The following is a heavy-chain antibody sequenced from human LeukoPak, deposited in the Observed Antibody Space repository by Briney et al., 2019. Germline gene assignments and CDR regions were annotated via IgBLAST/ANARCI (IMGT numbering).Heavy chain of an antibody. CDR1: GGSISSYY. Sequence: NSSETLSLTCTVSGGSISSYYWSWIRQPPGKGLEWIGYIYYSGSTNYNPSLKSRVTISVDTSQKQFSLRLSSVTAADTAVYYCARGKPSYGSGTYYRPLEPNYMDVWGKGTTVTVSS. J-gene: IGHJ6*03. CDR2: IYYSGST. V-gene: IGHV4-59*08. D-gene: IGHD3-10*01. CDR3: ARGKPSYGSGTYYRPLEPNYMDV.